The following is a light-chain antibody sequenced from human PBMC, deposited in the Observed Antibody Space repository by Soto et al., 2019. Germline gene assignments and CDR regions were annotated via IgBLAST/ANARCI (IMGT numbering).Light chain of an antibody. V-gene: IGKV3-15*01. Sequence: VMTQSPATLSVSPGERATLYCRASQSVSSNLAWYQQKPGQAPRLLIYGVSARATGIPARFSGSGSGTEFTLTISSLQSEDFALYYCQQYNNWPPWTFGQGTKVEIK. CDR2: GVS. CDR1: QSVSSN. CDR3: QQYNNWPPWT. J-gene: IGKJ1*01.